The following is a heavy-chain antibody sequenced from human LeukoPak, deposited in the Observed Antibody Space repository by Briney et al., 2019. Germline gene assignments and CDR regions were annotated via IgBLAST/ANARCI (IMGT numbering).Heavy chain of an antibody. CDR3: ARSGGTYSFDM. CDR1: GFTFSRYW. V-gene: IGHV3-74*01. J-gene: IGHJ3*02. D-gene: IGHD1-26*01. CDR2: INTDGSNT. Sequence: GGSLRLSCAASGFTFSRYWMHWVRHATGKGLVWVSRINTDGSNTTYADSVMGRFSISSDNAKNTLYLQMNSLGAEDTAVYYCARSGGTYSFDMWGQGTMVTVSS.